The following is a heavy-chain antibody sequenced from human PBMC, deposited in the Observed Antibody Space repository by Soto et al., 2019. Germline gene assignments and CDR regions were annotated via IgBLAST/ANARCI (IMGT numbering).Heavy chain of an antibody. J-gene: IGHJ4*02. Sequence: QVQLVQSGAEVKKPGSSVKVSCKASGGTFSSYAISWVRQAPGQGLEWMGGIIPIFGTANYAQKFQGRVTSTADESTSTAYMELSSLRSEDTAVYYCARDSPYYGSGSPEGYFDYWGQGTLVTVSS. CDR3: ARDSPYYGSGSPEGYFDY. V-gene: IGHV1-69*01. CDR1: GGTFSSYA. CDR2: IIPIFGTA. D-gene: IGHD3-10*01.